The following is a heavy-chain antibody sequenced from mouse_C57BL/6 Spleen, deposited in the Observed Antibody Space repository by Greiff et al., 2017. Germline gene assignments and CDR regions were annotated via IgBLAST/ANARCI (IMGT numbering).Heavy chain of an antibody. J-gene: IGHJ3*01. CDR3: ARQDGNYPWFAY. D-gene: IGHD2-1*01. CDR2: ISSGGSYT. CDR1: GFTFSSYG. Sequence: EVKLVESGGDLVKPGGSLKLSCAASGFTFSSYGMSWVRQTPDKRLEWVATISSGGSYTYYPDSVKGRFTISRDNAKNTLYLQMSSLKSEDTAMYYCARQDGNYPWFAYWGQGTLVTVSA. V-gene: IGHV5-6*01.